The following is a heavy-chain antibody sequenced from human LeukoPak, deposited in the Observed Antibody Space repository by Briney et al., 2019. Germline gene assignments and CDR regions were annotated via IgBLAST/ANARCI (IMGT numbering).Heavy chain of an antibody. D-gene: IGHD3-22*01. CDR1: GFTFSNYG. CDR3: AKDGSSTSPSYYYVDA. J-gene: IGHJ5*02. CDR2: IWYDGSKK. Sequence: GRSLRLSCAASGFTFSNYGLHWVRQAPGKGLEWVAVIWYDGSKKYYADSVKGRFTISRDNTENTVYLQMNSLRAEDTALYYCAKDGSSTSPSYYYVDAWGQGTLVTVSS. V-gene: IGHV3-33*06.